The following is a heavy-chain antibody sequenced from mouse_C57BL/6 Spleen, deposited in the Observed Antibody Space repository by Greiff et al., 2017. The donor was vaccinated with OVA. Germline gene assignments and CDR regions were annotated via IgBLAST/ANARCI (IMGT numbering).Heavy chain of an antibody. J-gene: IGHJ1*03. Sequence: QVQLQQSGAELVRPGSSVKLSCKASGYTFTSYWMDWVKQRPGQGLEWIGNIYPSDSETHYNQKFKDKATLTVDKSSSTAYMQLSSLTSEDSAVYYCAVTTDWYFDVWGTGTTVTVSS. V-gene: IGHV1-61*01. CDR3: AVTTDWYFDV. CDR1: GYTFTSYW. D-gene: IGHD2-3*01. CDR2: IYPSDSET.